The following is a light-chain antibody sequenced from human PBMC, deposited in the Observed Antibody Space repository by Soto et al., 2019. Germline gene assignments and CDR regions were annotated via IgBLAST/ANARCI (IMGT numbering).Light chain of an antibody. J-gene: IGKJ4*01. CDR3: QQYYSTPLT. CDR2: WAS. V-gene: IGKV4-1*01. CDR1: QSVLYSSNNKNY. Sequence: DIVMTQSPDSLAVSLGERATINCKSSQSVLYSSNNKNYLAWYQQKPGQPPKLLIYWASTRESGVPDRFSGSGSGTDFTLTISSLQAEDVAVYYCQQYYSTPLTFAGETKVAIK.